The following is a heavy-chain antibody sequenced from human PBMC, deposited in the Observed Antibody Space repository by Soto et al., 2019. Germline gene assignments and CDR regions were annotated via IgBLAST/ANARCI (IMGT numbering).Heavy chain of an antibody. CDR1: GGSIRHYY. Sequence: SETLSLTCAVSGGSIRHYYWNWIRQSPGKALEWIGYVYFNGNTNFNPSPKRRFSMSIDTSKNQFSLNLTSVTAADTALYYCAATEVAGRGGAFDYWGQGTLVTVSS. CDR3: AATEVAGRGGAFDY. V-gene: IGHV4-59*01. D-gene: IGHD6-19*01. CDR2: VYFNGNT. J-gene: IGHJ4*02.